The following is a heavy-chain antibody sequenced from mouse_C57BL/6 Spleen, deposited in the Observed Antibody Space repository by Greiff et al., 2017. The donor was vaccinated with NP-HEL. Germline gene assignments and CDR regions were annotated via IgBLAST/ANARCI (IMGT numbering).Heavy chain of an antibody. Sequence: EVKLVESGGDLVKPGGSLKLSCAASGFTFSSYGMSWVRQTPDKRLEWVATISSGGSYTYYPDSVKGRFTISRDNAKNTLYLQMSSLKSEDTAMYYCARPDITTGGFAYWGQGTLVTVSA. CDR2: ISSGGSYT. V-gene: IGHV5-6*01. D-gene: IGHD1-1*01. CDR1: GFTFSSYG. CDR3: ARPDITTGGFAY. J-gene: IGHJ3*01.